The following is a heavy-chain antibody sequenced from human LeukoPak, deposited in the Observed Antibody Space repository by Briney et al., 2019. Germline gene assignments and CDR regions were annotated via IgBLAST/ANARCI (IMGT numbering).Heavy chain of an antibody. Sequence: SETLSLTCTVSGGSISSSSYYWGWIRQPPGKGLEWIGSIYYSGSTYYNPSLKSRVTISVDTSKNQFSLKLSSVTAADTAVYYCARHERGVITDYFDYWGQGTLVTVSS. V-gene: IGHV4-39*01. D-gene: IGHD3-10*01. CDR2: IYYSGST. J-gene: IGHJ4*02. CDR1: GGSISSSSYY. CDR3: ARHERGVITDYFDY.